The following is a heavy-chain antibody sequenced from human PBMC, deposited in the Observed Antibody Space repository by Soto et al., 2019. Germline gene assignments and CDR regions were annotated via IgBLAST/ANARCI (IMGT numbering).Heavy chain of an antibody. D-gene: IGHD6-13*01. CDR1: GDSITNSHW. J-gene: IGHJ5*02. CDR2: TYHSGTT. V-gene: IGHV4-4*02. Sequence: QVQLQESGPGLVQPSGTLSLTCAVSGDSITNSHWWSWVRQTPGKGLEWIGETYHSGTTNYNPSLKTRVTISIDKSKSQFSLKMNSVTAADTAVYYCAREVNSSPARGPNWFDPWGQGTLVTVSS. CDR3: AREVNSSPARGPNWFDP.